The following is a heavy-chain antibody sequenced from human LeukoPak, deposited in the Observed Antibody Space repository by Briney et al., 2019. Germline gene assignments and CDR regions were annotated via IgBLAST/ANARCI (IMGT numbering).Heavy chain of an antibody. J-gene: IGHJ5*02. CDR1: GGSISNGDYY. CDR2: IYYSGST. D-gene: IGHD6-19*01. V-gene: IGHV4-39*07. CDR3: ARDLAAVAGRLGWFDP. Sequence: PSETLSLTCTVSGGSISNGDYYWGWIRQPPGKGLEWIGSIYYSGSTYYNPSLKSRVTISVDTSKNQFSLKLSSVTAADTAVYYCARDLAAVAGRLGWFDPWGQGTLVTVSS.